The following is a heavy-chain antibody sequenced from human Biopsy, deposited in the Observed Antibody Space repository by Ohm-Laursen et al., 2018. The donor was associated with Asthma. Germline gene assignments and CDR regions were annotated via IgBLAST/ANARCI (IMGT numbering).Heavy chain of an antibody. Sequence: SSVKVSCKAPGGTFSNFAISWVRQAPGQGLEWLGGIRTVLGTTNYAQKFQGRVTITADESTSTAYMEVTSLRSEDTAIYYCARCQVGYSSGWSLLLKKIYYSGMDVWGQGTAVTVSS. J-gene: IGHJ6*02. CDR3: ARCQVGYSSGWSLLLKKIYYSGMDV. CDR1: GGTFSNFA. D-gene: IGHD6-19*01. V-gene: IGHV1-69*01. CDR2: IRTVLGTT.